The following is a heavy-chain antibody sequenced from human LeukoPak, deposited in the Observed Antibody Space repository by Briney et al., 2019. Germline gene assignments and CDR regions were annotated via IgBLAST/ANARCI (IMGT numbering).Heavy chain of an antibody. CDR2: ISGSGDST. V-gene: IGHV3-23*01. D-gene: IGHD2-15*01. CDR3: AKEWTSGGSPRRDAFDI. CDR1: GFTFSSYA. Sequence: GGSLRLSCAASGFTFSSYAMSWVRRAPGKGQEWVSAISGSGDSTYYADSVKGRFTISRDNSENTLYLQMNSLRAEDTAVYYCAKEWTSGGSPRRDAFDIWGQGTMVIVSS. J-gene: IGHJ3*02.